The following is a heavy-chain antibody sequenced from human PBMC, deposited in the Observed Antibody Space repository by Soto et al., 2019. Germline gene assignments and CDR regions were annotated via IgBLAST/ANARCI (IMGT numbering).Heavy chain of an antibody. Sequence: GGSLRLSCVASGFTFSNYEMNWVRQAPGKGLEWVASISGSVGSTFYADSVKGRFTISRDNYLNTLDLQLNSLRAEDTAVYYCAKDRTIASRTFDSWGQGALVTVSS. V-gene: IGHV3-23*01. CDR1: GFTFSNYE. D-gene: IGHD6-6*01. CDR3: AKDRTIASRTFDS. J-gene: IGHJ4*02. CDR2: ISGSVGST.